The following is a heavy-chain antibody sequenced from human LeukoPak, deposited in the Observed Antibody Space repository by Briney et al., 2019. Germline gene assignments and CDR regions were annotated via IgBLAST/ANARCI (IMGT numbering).Heavy chain of an antibody. D-gene: IGHD2-8*01. CDR2: ISDYGGNT. J-gene: IGHJ4*02. CDR3: AKDHQYDFDY. V-gene: IGHV1-18*01. Sequence: ASVKVSCKASGYTFTSYGISWVRQAPGQGLEWMGWISDYGGNTNYAQNFQGRVTMTTDTSTSTAYMELRTLRSDDTAVYYCAKDHQYDFDYWGQGTLVTVSS. CDR1: GYTFTSYG.